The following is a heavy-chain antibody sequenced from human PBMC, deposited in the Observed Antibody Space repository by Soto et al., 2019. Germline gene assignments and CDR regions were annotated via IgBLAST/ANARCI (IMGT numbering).Heavy chain of an antibody. CDR3: ARIVVGAWDGYDY. J-gene: IGHJ4*02. CDR2: IDWDDDK. D-gene: IGHD1-26*01. V-gene: IGHV2-70*04. CDR1: GFSLSTSGMR. Sequence: SGPTLVNPTQTLTLTCTFSGFSLSTSGMRVSWIRQPPGKALEWLARIDWDDDKFYSTSLKTRLTISKDTSKNQVVLTMTNMDPVDTATSYCARIVVGAWDGYDYWGQGTLVNVS.